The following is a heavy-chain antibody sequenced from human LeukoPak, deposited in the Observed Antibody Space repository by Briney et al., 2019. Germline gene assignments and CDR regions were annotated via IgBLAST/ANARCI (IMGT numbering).Heavy chain of an antibody. Sequence: ASVKVSCKASGYTFTNYYLHWLRQAPGQGLEWMGIINPGGGSTNYAQNFQGRVSMTTDMSTTTVYMELSHLRSGDTALYYCARDIAPRPGPEYYFDSWGQGTLVTVSS. CDR1: GYTFTNYY. J-gene: IGHJ4*02. CDR2: INPGGGST. V-gene: IGHV1-46*01. CDR3: ARDIAPRPGPEYYFDS. D-gene: IGHD6-6*01.